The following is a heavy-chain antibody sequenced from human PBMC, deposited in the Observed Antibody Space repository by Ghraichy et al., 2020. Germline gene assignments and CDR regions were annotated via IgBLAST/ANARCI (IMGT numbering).Heavy chain of an antibody. Sequence: SVKVSCKASGGTFRSFTIAWVRQGPGQGLDWMGGIVPIFDTVNYAEKFKGRVTITADKSTSTVYLELSSLRSEDTAVYFCGLDSAVPPTYDYDYTMDVWGQGTTVTVSS. V-gene: IGHV1-69*06. CDR2: IVPIFDTV. J-gene: IGHJ6*01. CDR1: GGTFRSFT. CDR3: GLDSAVPPTYDYDYTMDV. D-gene: IGHD3-10*01.